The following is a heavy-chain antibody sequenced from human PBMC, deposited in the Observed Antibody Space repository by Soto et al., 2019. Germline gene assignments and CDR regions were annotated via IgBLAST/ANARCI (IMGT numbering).Heavy chain of an antibody. D-gene: IGHD5-12*01. CDR1: GNTFTSYD. CDR3: TSALAWGGYGHYYFDF. Sequence: ASGKVSCKDSGNTFTSYDTNWVRQATGQGLEWMGWMNPNCGNTGYAQKFQGRVTMTRNTSISTAYTELSSLSSDDTAVYYRTSALAWGGYGHYYFDFWG. CDR2: MNPNCGNT. J-gene: IGHJ4*01. V-gene: IGHV1-8*01.